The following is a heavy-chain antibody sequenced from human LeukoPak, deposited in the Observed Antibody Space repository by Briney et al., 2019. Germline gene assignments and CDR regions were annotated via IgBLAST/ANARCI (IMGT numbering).Heavy chain of an antibody. J-gene: IGHJ4*02. V-gene: IGHV3-30-3*01. CDR1: GFTFSSYA. D-gene: IGHD2-15*01. CDR2: ISYDGSNK. Sequence: GRSLRLSCAASGFTFSSYAMHWVRQAPGKGLEWVAVISYDGSNKYYADSVKGRFTISRDNSKNTLYLQMNSLRAEDTAVYYCARVSPLLMPDYWGQGTLVTVSS. CDR3: ARVSPLLMPDY.